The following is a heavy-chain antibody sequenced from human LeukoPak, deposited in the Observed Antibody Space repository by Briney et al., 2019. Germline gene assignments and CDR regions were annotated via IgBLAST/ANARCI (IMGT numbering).Heavy chain of an antibody. CDR3: ARGRFGQLLYFVGDV. Sequence: GGSLRLSCVASGFTFSDHYMSWIRQAPGKGLEWISYISTSGNTIYYADSVKGRFTISRDNAQKSLYLQMNSLRAEDTAVYYCARGRFGQLLYFVGDVWGQGTTVTVSS. CDR2: ISTSGNTI. CDR1: GFTFSDHY. V-gene: IGHV3-11*01. J-gene: IGHJ6*02. D-gene: IGHD3-10*01.